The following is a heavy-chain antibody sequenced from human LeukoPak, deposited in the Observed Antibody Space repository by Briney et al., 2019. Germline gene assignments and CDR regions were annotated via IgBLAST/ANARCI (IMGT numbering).Heavy chain of an antibody. CDR2: IYHSGST. CDR3: ARGRPNYDILTGYVGY. D-gene: IGHD3-9*01. CDR1: GGSISSSNW. V-gene: IGHV4-4*02. Sequence: SGTLSLTWAVSGGSISSSNWWSWVRQPLGKGLEWIGEIYHSGSTNYNPSLKSRVTISVDKSKNQFSLKLSSVTTADTAVYYCARGRPNYDILTGYVGYWGQGTLVTVSS. J-gene: IGHJ4*02.